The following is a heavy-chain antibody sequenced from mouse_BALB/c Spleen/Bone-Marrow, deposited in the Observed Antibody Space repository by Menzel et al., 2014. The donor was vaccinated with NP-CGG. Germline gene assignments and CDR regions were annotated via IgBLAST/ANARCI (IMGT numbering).Heavy chain of an antibody. Sequence: VQLAESGPGLVAPSQSLSITCTVSGFSLTSYGVHWVRQHPGKGLEWMGVIWAGGSTNYNSDRMSTLSICKDNSKRQVFLKMNCLQTDDTAMYYCASLCLFAYRGRGTLVTVSA. D-gene: IGHD2-3*01. J-gene: IGHJ3*01. CDR1: GFSLTSYG. CDR2: IWAGGST. V-gene: IGHV2-9*02. CDR3: ASLCLFAY.